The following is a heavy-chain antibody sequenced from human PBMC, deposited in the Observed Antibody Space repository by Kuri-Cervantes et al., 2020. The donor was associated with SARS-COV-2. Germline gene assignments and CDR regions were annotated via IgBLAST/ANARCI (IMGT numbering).Heavy chain of an antibody. CDR1: GFTFSSYW. Sequence: GGSLRLSCAASGFTFSSYWMSWVRQAPGKGLEWAANIKQDGSEKYYVDSVKGRFTISRDNAKNSLYLQMNSLRAEDTAVYYCAREGVDIVGAPHDAFDIWGQGTMVTVSS. J-gene: IGHJ3*02. D-gene: IGHD1-26*01. V-gene: IGHV3-7*01. CDR3: AREGVDIVGAPHDAFDI. CDR2: IKQDGSEK.